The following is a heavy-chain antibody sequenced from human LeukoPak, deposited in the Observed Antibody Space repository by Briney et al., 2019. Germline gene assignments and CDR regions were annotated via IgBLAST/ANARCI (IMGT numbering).Heavy chain of an antibody. CDR1: GFTFSSFA. CDR3: AKDFYYGSGSYLLDY. J-gene: IGHJ4*02. D-gene: IGHD3-10*01. CDR2: ISSSSSYV. V-gene: IGHV3-21*04. Sequence: GGSLRLSCAASGFTFSSFAMSWVRQAPGKGLEWVSSISSSSSYVYYADSVKGRFTISRDNAKNSLYLQMNSLRAEDTALYYCAKDFYYGSGSYLLDYWGQGTLVTVSS.